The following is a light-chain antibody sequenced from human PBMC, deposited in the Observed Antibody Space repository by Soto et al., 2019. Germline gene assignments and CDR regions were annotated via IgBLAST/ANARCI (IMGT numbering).Light chain of an antibody. Sequence: EIVMTQSPATLSVSPGERATLSCRASQSVSSNFAWYQQKPGQAPRLLIYGASTRATGIPDRFSGSGSGTEFTLTISSLQSEDFAVYYCQQYNNWAPITFGQGTRLEIK. CDR2: GAS. J-gene: IGKJ5*01. CDR3: QQYNNWAPIT. V-gene: IGKV3-15*01. CDR1: QSVSSN.